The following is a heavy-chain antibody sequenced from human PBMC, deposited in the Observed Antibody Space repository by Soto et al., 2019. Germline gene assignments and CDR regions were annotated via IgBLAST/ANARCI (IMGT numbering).Heavy chain of an antibody. CDR2: IYDRGST. J-gene: IGHJ4*02. CDR1: GDSLKNHY. CDR3: ARSSMFPVVDPDF. D-gene: IGHD2-15*01. V-gene: IGHV4-59*11. Sequence: SETLSLTCSVSGDSLKNHYWARLRHPPDKGQEGIGNIYDRGSTNYGPALRSRVSMSVETSKILFSLKMTPVPAADTAAYYCARSSMFPVVDPDFWGQGTVGAVST.